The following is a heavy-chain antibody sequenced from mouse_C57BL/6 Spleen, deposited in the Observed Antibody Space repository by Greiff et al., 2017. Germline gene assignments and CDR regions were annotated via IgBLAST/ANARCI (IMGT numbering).Heavy chain of an antibody. V-gene: IGHV3-6*01. J-gene: IGHJ3*01. CDR2: ISYDGSN. CDR1: GYSITSGYY. Sequence: VQLKESGPGLVKPSQSLSLTCSVTGYSITSGYYWNWIRQFPGNKLEWMGYISYDGSNNYNPSLKNRISITRDTSKNQFFLKLNSVTTEDTATYYCARDSLDGYPWFAYWGQGTLVTVSA. CDR3: ARDSLDGYPWFAY. D-gene: IGHD2-3*01.